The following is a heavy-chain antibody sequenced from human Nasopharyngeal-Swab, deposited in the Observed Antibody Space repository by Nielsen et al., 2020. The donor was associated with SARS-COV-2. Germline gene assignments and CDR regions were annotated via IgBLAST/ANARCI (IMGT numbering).Heavy chain of an antibody. V-gene: IGHV3-21*01. CDR2: ISSSSSHI. CDR1: GFTFSTYS. D-gene: IGHD2-15*01. Sequence: GESLKISCAASGFTFSTYSMNWVRQAPGKGLEWVSSISSSSSHIYYADSVKGRFTSSRDNAKNSLYLQMNSLRAEDTAVYYCAKRRRYCSGGSCYSSIDYWGQGTLVTVSS. J-gene: IGHJ4*02. CDR3: AKRRRYCSGGSCYSSIDY.